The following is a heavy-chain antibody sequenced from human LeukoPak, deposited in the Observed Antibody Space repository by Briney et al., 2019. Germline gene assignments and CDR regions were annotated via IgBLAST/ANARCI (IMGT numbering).Heavy chain of an antibody. D-gene: IGHD6-19*01. CDR1: GFTFSSYS. V-gene: IGHV3-48*04. CDR2: IGSISSAI. Sequence: GGSLRLSCAASGFTFSSYSMNWVRQAPGKGLEWVSYIGSISSAIYYADSVKGRFAISRDNAKNSLYLQMNSLRAEDTAVYYCARHAPTSSAFDYWGQGTLVTVSS. CDR3: ARHAPTSSAFDY. J-gene: IGHJ4*02.